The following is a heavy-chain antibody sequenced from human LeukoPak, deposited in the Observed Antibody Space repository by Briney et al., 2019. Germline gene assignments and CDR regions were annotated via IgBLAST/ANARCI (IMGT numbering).Heavy chain of an antibody. CDR3: ACLGRGSGGWKQDISSYPYYMDV. CDR1: GFIISDYS. CDR2: ISSGGSYI. Sequence: PGGSLRLSCAASGFIISDYSMSWVRQAPGKGLQWVSSISSGGSYIYYVDSVKGRFTISRDNAKNSLHLQMSGLRAEDTAVYYCACLGRGSGGWKQDISSYPYYMDVWGKGTTVTVSS. J-gene: IGHJ6*03. D-gene: IGHD6-25*01. V-gene: IGHV3-21*01.